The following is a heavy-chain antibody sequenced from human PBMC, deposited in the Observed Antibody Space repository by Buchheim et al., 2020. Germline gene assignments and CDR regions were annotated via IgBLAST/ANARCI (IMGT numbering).Heavy chain of an antibody. CDR1: GLASLPSG. J-gene: IGHJ6*02. CDR3: ARDQMVVPRWGDYGMDV. V-gene: IGHV3-74*01. Sequence: EVQLVESGGGLVQPGGPLGLSFAPPGLASLPSGMNWVRQAPGKGLVWASRIIGKGSRKSSAASVKGRFTISRDTPKTPRYLQMNSLRAEDTAVYYCARDQMVVPRWGDYGMDVWGQGTT. CDR2: IIGKGSRK. D-gene: IGHD3-22*01.